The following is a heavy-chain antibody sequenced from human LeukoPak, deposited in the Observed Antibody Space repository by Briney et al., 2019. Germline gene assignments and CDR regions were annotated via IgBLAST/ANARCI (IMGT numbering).Heavy chain of an antibody. J-gene: IGHJ3*02. CDR3: ARGTASPLRIFPRGTLPAFDI. V-gene: IGHV4-39*07. Sequence: SETLSLTCTVSGGSISSSSYYWGWIRQPPGKGLEWIGNIYYSGGTYYNPSLKSRVTISVETSKNQFSLKLSSVTAADTAVYYCARGTASPLRIFPRGTLPAFDIWGQGTMVTVSS. CDR2: IYYSGGT. D-gene: IGHD3-3*01. CDR1: GGSISSSSYY.